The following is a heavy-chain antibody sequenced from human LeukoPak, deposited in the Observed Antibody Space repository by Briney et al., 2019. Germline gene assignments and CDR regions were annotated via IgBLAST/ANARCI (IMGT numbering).Heavy chain of an antibody. D-gene: IGHD3-9*01. CDR2: IYYSGST. Sequence: SETLSLTCTVSGGSISSYYWSWIRQPPGKGLEWTGYIYYSGSTNYNPSLKSRVTISVDTSKNQFSLKLSSVTAADTAVYYCARLLRNYDILTGYLYYYYMDVWGKGTTVTISS. CDR3: ARLLRNYDILTGYLYYYYMDV. CDR1: GGSISSYY. J-gene: IGHJ6*03. V-gene: IGHV4-59*01.